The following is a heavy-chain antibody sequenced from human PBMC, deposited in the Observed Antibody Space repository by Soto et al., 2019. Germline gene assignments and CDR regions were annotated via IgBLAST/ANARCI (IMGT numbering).Heavy chain of an antibody. CDR1: GGSISNYY. J-gene: IGHJ4*02. CDR2: ISYSGST. Sequence: QVQLQESGPGLVKPSETLSLTCTVSGGSISNYYWIWIRQPPGKGLEWIGDISYSGSTNYKPSLTIRVTTSAARSKDQSSLNLKAVTAADTAVYYCARGGYGDYGPFDCWGQGTLVTVSS. V-gene: IGHV4-59*08. D-gene: IGHD4-17*01. CDR3: ARGGYGDYGPFDC.